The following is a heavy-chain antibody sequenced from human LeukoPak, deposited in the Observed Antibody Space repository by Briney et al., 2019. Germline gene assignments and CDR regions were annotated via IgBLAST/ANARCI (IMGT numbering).Heavy chain of an antibody. Sequence: GGSLRLSCAASGFTFSSYWMSWVRQAPGKGLEWVSSISGGGAVTYYADSAKGRFTISRDNSKNTVYLQMNSLRAEDTAVYYCAKEPRVATIEIFDYWGQGTLVTVSS. D-gene: IGHD5-12*01. J-gene: IGHJ4*02. CDR1: GFTFSSYW. CDR2: ISGGGAVT. V-gene: IGHV3-23*01. CDR3: AKEPRVATIEIFDY.